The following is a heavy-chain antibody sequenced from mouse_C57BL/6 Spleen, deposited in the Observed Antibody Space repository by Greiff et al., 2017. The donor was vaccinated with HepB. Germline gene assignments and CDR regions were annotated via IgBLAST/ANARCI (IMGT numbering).Heavy chain of an antibody. Sequence: VQLQQSGAELVRPGASVTLSCKASGYTFTDYEMHWVKQTPVHGLEWIGAIDPEPGGTAYNQKFKGKAILTADKSSSTACMELRSLTSEDSAVYYCAYGYAMDYWGQGTSVTVSS. V-gene: IGHV1-15*01. CDR2: IDPEPGGT. D-gene: IGHD1-1*01. CDR3: AYGYAMDY. CDR1: GYTFTDYE. J-gene: IGHJ4*01.